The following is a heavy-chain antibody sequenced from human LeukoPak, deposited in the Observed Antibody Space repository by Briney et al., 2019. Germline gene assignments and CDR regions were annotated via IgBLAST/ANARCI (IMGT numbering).Heavy chain of an antibody. CDR2: IYYSGST. CDR1: GGSISSSSYH. CDR3: ARQDRAMVEALYWAFDS. V-gene: IGHV4-39*01. Sequence: PSETLSLTHTVSGGSISSSSYHWGWVRQPPGRGLEGLGSIYYSGSTYYNPSLKSRVTISVDTPKNQFSLKLSSVTAADTDVYDCARQDRAMVEALYWAFDSWGEGRMVSVCS. J-gene: IGHJ3*02. D-gene: IGHD5-18*01.